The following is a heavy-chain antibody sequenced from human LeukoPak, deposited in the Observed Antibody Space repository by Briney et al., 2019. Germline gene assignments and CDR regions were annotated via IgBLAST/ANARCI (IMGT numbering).Heavy chain of an antibody. Sequence: SETLSLTCTVSGGSISSSSYYWGWIRQPPGKGLEWIGSIYYSGSTYYNPSLKSRVTISVDTSKNQFSLKLSSVTAADTAVYYCARQSRAMAHDYWGQGTLVIVSS. D-gene: IGHD5-18*01. CDR2: IYYSGST. V-gene: IGHV4-39*01. J-gene: IGHJ4*02. CDR3: ARQSRAMAHDY. CDR1: GGSISSSSYY.